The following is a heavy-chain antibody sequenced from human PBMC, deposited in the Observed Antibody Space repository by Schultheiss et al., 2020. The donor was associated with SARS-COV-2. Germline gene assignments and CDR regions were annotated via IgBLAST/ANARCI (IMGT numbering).Heavy chain of an antibody. D-gene: IGHD6-6*01. CDR1: GFIFSKYW. J-gene: IGHJ6*02. Sequence: GGSLRLSCAASGFIFSKYWMHWVRQAPGKGLVWVSRINSDGSSTSYADSVKGRFTISRDNAKNSLYLQMNSLRAEDTAVYYCAKVIAAPSSDYYYGMDVWGQGTTVTVSS. V-gene: IGHV3-74*01. CDR3: AKVIAAPSSDYYYGMDV. CDR2: INSDGSST.